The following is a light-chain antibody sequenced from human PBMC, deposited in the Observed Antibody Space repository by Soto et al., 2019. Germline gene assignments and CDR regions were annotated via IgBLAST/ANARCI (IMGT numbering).Light chain of an antibody. CDR1: QSIKSW. J-gene: IGKJ4*01. CDR3: QQYNSYSPLT. V-gene: IGKV1-5*03. Sequence: DIQMTQSPSTLSASVGDRVTITCRASQSIKSWLAWYQQKPGTAPKLLIYKASGLESGVPSRFSGSGSGTDFTLTISSLQPDDFATYYCQQYNSYSPLTFGGGTKVDIK. CDR2: KAS.